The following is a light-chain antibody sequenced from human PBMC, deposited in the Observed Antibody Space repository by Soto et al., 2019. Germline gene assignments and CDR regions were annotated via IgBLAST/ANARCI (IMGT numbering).Light chain of an antibody. J-gene: IGKJ1*01. V-gene: IGKV3-15*01. CDR1: QSVSSN. CDR3: QQYNNWPRT. Sequence: EIVMTQSPATLSVSPGERATLSCRASQSVSSNLAWSQQKPGQAPRLLIYGASTRATGIPARFSGSGSGTEFTLTISSLQSEDFAVYYCQQYNNWPRTFGQGTKVEI. CDR2: GAS.